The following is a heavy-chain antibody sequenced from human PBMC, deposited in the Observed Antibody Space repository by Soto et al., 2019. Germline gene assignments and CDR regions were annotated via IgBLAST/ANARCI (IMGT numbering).Heavy chain of an antibody. D-gene: IGHD3-10*01. CDR1: GVSISSGDYY. V-gene: IGHV4-30-4*02. CDR3: ARDPGSGSYYGWFDP. J-gene: IGHJ5*02. Sequence: SETLSLTCTVSGVSISSGDYYWSWIRQTPGKGLEWIGYIYYSESTYYNPSLKSRVTISGDTSKNQFSLKLSSVTAADTAVYYCARDPGSGSYYGWFDPWGQGTLVTVSS. CDR2: IYYSEST.